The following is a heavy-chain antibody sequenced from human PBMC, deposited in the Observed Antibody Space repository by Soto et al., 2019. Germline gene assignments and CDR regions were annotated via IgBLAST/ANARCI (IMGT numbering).Heavy chain of an antibody. V-gene: IGHV3-48*03. CDR3: ARAARKWELLYYYYYGMDV. CDR2: ISSSGSTI. CDR1: GFTFSSYE. Sequence: EVQLVESGGGLVQPGGSLRLSCAASGFTFSSYEMNWVRQAPGQRLEWVSYISSSGSTIYYPDSVKGRFTISRDNAKNPLYLQMNSLRAEDTAVYYCARAARKWELLYYYYYGMDVWGQGTTVTVSS. D-gene: IGHD1-26*01. J-gene: IGHJ6*02.